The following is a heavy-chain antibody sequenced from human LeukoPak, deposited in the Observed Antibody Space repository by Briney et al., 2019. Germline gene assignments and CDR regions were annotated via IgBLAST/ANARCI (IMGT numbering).Heavy chain of an antibody. J-gene: IGHJ4*02. CDR1: GFTFSSYS. Sequence: GGSLRLSCAASGFTFSSYSMNWVRQAPGKGLEWVSYISSSSSTIYYADSVKGRFTISRDNAKNSLYLQTNSLRAEDTAVYYCARDGYYYDSSGYSYYFDYWGQGTLVTVSS. V-gene: IGHV3-48*01. CDR3: ARDGYYYDSSGYSYYFDY. CDR2: ISSSSSTI. D-gene: IGHD3-22*01.